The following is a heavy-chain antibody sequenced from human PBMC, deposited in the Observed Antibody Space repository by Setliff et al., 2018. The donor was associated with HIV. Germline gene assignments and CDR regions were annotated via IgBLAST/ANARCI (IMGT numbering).Heavy chain of an antibody. J-gene: IGHJ4*02. CDR3: ARVTRFLESFSTENHFDY. D-gene: IGHD3-3*01. CDR2: ISAYNGDT. Sequence: ASVKVSCKASGYTFPNYGITWVRQAPGQGLEWMGWISAYNGDTNYAQKIQGRVTMTTDTFTSTAYMELRSLRSGDTAVYYCARVTRFLESFSTENHFDYWGQGTLVTVSS. V-gene: IGHV1-18*04. CDR1: GYTFPNYG.